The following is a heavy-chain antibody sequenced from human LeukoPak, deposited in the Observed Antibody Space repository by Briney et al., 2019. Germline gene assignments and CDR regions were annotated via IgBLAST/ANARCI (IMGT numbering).Heavy chain of an antibody. V-gene: IGHV3-23*01. J-gene: IGHJ4*02. CDR3: AKDLTRSSGGFDY. Sequence: GGSLRLSCAASGFTFSSYAMNWVRQAPGKGLEWVSAMTSGGGTYYADSVKGGFTISRDNSKNTVYLQMNSLRAEDTAVYYCAKDLTRSSGGFDYWGQGTLVTVSS. D-gene: IGHD6-6*01. CDR2: MTSGGGT. CDR1: GFTFSSYA.